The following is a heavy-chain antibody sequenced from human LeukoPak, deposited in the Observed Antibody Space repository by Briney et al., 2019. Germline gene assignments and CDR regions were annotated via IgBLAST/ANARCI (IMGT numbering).Heavy chain of an antibody. CDR2: IYYSGST. Sequence: GSLRLSCAASGITFAVYPMTWVRQPPGKGLEWIGYIYYSGSTNYNPSLKSRVTISIDTSKGQFSLKLRSVTAADTAVYYCARLDCSGGRCWGVDYWGQGTLVTVSS. D-gene: IGHD2-15*01. J-gene: IGHJ4*02. CDR3: ARLDCSGGRCWGVDY. V-gene: IGHV4-59*01. CDR1: GITFAVYP.